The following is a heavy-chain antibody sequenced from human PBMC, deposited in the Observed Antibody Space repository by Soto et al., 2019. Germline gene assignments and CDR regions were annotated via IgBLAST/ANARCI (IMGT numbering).Heavy chain of an antibody. D-gene: IGHD6-6*01. Sequence: SETLSLTCVVSGGSISSHYWSWIRQPPGSGLEWIGFIHYSGSTQYSPSLKSRVTMSVDTSKNQYSLNLSSVTAADTAFYCCERSDYSTSSLGAFDHWGPGILVTVYS. V-gene: IGHV4-59*11. CDR1: GGSISSHY. CDR2: IHYSGST. CDR3: ERSDYSTSSLGAFDH. J-gene: IGHJ4*02.